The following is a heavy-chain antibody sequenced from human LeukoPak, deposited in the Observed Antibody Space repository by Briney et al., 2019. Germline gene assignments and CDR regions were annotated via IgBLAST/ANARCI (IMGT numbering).Heavy chain of an antibody. V-gene: IGHV5-51*07. J-gene: IGHJ4*02. CDR3: AREVGSSSLTFDY. CDR2: IWPSYSET. D-gene: IGHD2-2*01. CDR1: GFTFSNYW. Sequence: GESLKISCKGSGFTFSNYWIGWVHQMPGKGLEWMGVIWPSYSETRYSPSFQGQVTISADKSITTAYLQWSSLKASDTAMYYCAREVGSSSLTFDYWGQGTLVTVPS.